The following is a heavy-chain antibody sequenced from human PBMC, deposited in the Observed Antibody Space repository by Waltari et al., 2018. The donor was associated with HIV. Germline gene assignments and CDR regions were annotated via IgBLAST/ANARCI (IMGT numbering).Heavy chain of an antibody. J-gene: IGHJ4*02. CDR1: GFTFSRSC. CDR2: INSDGTST. D-gene: IGHD1-26*01. CDR3: ARSEMGATDY. V-gene: IGHV3-74*01. Sequence: DVQLVESAGGLVQPRGSLRLSCAASGFTFSRSCIPWVRQGPGKGLVWVSRINSDGTSTTYADSVRGRFTISRDNAKNTLYLQMNSLRAEDTAVYYCARSEMGATDYWGQGTLVTVSS.